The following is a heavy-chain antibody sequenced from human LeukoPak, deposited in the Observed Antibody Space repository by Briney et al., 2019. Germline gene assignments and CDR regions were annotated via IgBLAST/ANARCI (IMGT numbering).Heavy chain of an antibody. Sequence: GGSLRLSCAASGFTFSSYAIHWVRQAPGKGLEWVAVISYDGSNKYCAGSVKGRFTISRDNSKNMLYLQMNSLRAEDTAVYYCARDPESSSWLFDYWGQGTLVTVSS. V-gene: IGHV3-30-3*01. CDR1: GFTFSSYA. J-gene: IGHJ4*02. CDR3: ARDPESSSWLFDY. CDR2: ISYDGSNK. D-gene: IGHD6-13*01.